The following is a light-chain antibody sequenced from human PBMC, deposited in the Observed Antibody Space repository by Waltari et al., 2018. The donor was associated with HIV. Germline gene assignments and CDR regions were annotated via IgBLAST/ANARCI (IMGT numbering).Light chain of an antibody. J-gene: IGKJ4*01. CDR2: LAS. CDR1: QSLLHSNGNNY. Sequence: IVMTQSPPSLPVSPGEPASISCRSNQSLLHSNGNNYLDWYLHKSGQSPKLVIYLASIRASGVPDRVSGSGSGTDFTLKFSRVEAEDVGVYYCMQSLQTPRTFGGGTNVQIK. V-gene: IGKV2-28*01. CDR3: MQSLQTPRT.